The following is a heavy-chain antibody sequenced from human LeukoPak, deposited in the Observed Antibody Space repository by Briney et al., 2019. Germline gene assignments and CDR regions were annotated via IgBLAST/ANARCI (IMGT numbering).Heavy chain of an antibody. CDR2: INPSGGST. J-gene: IGHJ4*02. CDR1: GYTFTSYY. CDR3: ASGEESEPGYYYDSSGYRPLDY. D-gene: IGHD3-22*01. Sequence: WASVTVSCKASGYTFTSYYMHWVRQAPGQGLEWMGIINPSGGSTSYAQKFQGRVTMTRDTSTSTVYMELSSLRSEDTAVYYCASGEESEPGYYYDSSGYRPLDYWGQGTLVTVSS. V-gene: IGHV1-46*01.